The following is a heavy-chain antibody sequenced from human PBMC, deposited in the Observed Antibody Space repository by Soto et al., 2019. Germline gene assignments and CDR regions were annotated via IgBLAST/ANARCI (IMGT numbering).Heavy chain of an antibody. CDR3: ARGGDFLSGSTPYYFYAMEV. J-gene: IGHJ6*02. CDR2: ISYDGSNK. V-gene: IGHV3-30-3*01. D-gene: IGHD3-3*01. Sequence: QVQPVESGGGEVQPGRSLRLSCAASGFTFSSYAMHWVRQAPGKGLEWVAVISYDGSNKYYADSVKGRCTISTDNSKYTLYLQMNGVRAEDTAVYYCARGGDFLSGSTPYYFYAMEVWGQGTTVTASS. CDR1: GFTFSSYA.